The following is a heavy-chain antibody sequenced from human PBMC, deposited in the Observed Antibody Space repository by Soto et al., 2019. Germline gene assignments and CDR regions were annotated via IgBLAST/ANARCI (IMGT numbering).Heavy chain of an antibody. CDR3: ASGDCSGGSCYSEYFQH. V-gene: IGHV1-3*01. CDR2: INAGNGNT. CDR1: GYTFTSYA. Sequence: ASVKVSCKASGYTFTSYAMHWVRQAPGQRLEWMGWINAGNGNTKYSQKFQGRVTITRDTSASTAYMELSSLRSEDTAVYYCASGDCSGGSCYSEYFQHWGQGTLVTVSS. J-gene: IGHJ1*01. D-gene: IGHD2-15*01.